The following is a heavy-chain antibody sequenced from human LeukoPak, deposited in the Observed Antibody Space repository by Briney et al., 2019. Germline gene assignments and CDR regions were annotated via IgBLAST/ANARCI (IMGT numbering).Heavy chain of an antibody. CDR3: ARDRRDIVVVVAATYRYYGMDV. CDR1: GFTFSSYA. J-gene: IGHJ6*04. CDR2: ISYDGSNK. V-gene: IGHV3-30*04. D-gene: IGHD2-15*01. Sequence: GRSLRLSCAASGFTFSSYAMHWVRQAPGEGLEWVAVISYDGSNKYYADSVKGRFTISRDNSKNTLYLQMNSLRAEDTAVYYCARDRRDIVVVVAATYRYYGMDVWGKGTTVTVSS.